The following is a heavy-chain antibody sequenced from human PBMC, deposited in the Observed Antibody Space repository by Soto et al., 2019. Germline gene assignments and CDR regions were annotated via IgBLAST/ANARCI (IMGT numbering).Heavy chain of an antibody. J-gene: IGHJ6*02. Sequence: QVQLVQSGAEVKKPGSSVKVSCKASGGTFSSYTISWVRQAPGQGLELMGRIIPILGIANYAQKFQGRVTITADKSTSTAYMELSSLRSEDTAVYYCARDASSWYVDYYYGMDVWGQGTTVTVSS. V-gene: IGHV1-69*08. CDR3: ARDASSWYVDYYYGMDV. CDR1: GGTFSSYT. D-gene: IGHD6-13*01. CDR2: IIPILGIA.